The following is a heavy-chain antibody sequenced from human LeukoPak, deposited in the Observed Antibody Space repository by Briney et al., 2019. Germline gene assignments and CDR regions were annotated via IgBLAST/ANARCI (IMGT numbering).Heavy chain of an antibody. Sequence: SETLSLTCTVSGGSISSSSYYWGWIRQPPGKGLEWIGSIYYSGSTYYNPSLKSRVTISVDTSKNQFSLKLSSVTAADTAVYYCARRTAVAGRSHWFDPWGQGTLVTVSS. J-gene: IGHJ5*02. V-gene: IGHV4-39*01. D-gene: IGHD6-19*01. CDR3: ARRTAVAGRSHWFDP. CDR2: IYYSGST. CDR1: GGSISSSSYY.